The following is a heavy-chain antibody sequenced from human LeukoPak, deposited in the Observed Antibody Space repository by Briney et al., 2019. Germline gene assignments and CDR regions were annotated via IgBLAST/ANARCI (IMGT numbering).Heavy chain of an antibody. CDR2: IVVGSGNT. Sequence: SVKVSCKASGFTFTSSAVQWVRQARGQRLEWIGWIVVGSGNTNYAQKFQERVTITRDMSTSTAYMELSSLRSEDAAVYYCAALTALSTVTYDYWGQGTLVTVSS. CDR3: AALTALSTVTYDY. J-gene: IGHJ4*02. CDR1: GFTFTSSA. D-gene: IGHD4-17*01. V-gene: IGHV1-58*01.